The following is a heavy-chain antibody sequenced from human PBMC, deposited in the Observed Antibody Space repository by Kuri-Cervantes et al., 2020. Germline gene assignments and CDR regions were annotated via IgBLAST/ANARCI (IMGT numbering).Heavy chain of an antibody. J-gene: IGHJ2*01. V-gene: IGHV3-30*04. CDR2: ISYDGRNK. Sequence: GESLKISCAASGFTFTTYSLHWVRQAPGKGLEWVAFISYDGRNKYNADSMRGRFTISRDNSKNMLFLQMNSLSSEDTAVYYCARTRGYCSGGSCYGDTWDFNLWGRGTLVTVSS. CDR3: ARTRGYCSGGSCYGDTWDFNL. CDR1: GFTFTTYS. D-gene: IGHD2-15*01.